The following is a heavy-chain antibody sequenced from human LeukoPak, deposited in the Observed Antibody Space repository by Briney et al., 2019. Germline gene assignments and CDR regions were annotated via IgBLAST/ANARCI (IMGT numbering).Heavy chain of an antibody. D-gene: IGHD6-13*01. CDR1: GFTFSSYW. J-gene: IGHJ6*02. Sequence: PGGSLRLSCAASGFTFSSYWIHWVRQAPGKGLVWVSRINGDGSSTNYADSVKGRFTISRDNAKNTQYLQMNSLRAEDTAVYYCARLRDSSSPRYYYYGLDVWGQGTTVTVSS. V-gene: IGHV3-74*01. CDR2: INGDGSST. CDR3: ARLRDSSSPRYYYYGLDV.